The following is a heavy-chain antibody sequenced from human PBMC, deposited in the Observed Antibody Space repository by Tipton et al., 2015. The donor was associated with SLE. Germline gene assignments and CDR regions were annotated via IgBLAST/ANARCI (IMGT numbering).Heavy chain of an antibody. CDR2: VYFSGTT. CDR1: NGSINTNY. J-gene: IGHJ2*01. Sequence: TLSLTCAVSNGSINTNYWSWIRQPPGKGLEWIGYVYFSGTTNYNPSLKSRITMSVDTSKNQFSLKLTSVTAADTAVYYCARDLGAVSPHFDLWGRGTLVTVSS. D-gene: IGHD1-26*01. CDR3: ARDLGAVSPHFDL. V-gene: IGHV4-59*01.